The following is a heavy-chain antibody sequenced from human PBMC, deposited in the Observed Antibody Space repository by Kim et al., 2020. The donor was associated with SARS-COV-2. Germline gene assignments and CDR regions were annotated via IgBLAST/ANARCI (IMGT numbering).Heavy chain of an antibody. V-gene: IGHV3-64*01. CDR1: GFTFGRFA. Sequence: GGSLRLSCAASGFTFGRFAMHWVRQAPGKGLEYVSSIRNDGKSTYYAKSVKGRFTISRDNSESTLYLQLGSLRADDMAVYYCVRDPNWSSPHFDYWGQGTLVSVSS. CDR2: IRNDGKST. CDR3: VRDPNWSSPHFDY. D-gene: IGHD1-1*01. J-gene: IGHJ4*02.